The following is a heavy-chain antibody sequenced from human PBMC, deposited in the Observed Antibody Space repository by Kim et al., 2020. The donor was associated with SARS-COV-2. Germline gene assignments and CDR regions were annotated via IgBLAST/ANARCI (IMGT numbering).Heavy chain of an antibody. J-gene: IGHJ4*02. CDR1: GGSISSYY. CDR2: IYYSGST. D-gene: IGHD1-7*01. CDR3: SRVKNWNYGLVY. V-gene: IGHV4-59*01. Sequence: SETLSLTCTVSGGSISSYYRSWIRQPPGKGLEWIGYIYYSGSTNYNPSPKSRVTISVDTSKNQFSLKLSSVTAADTAVYYCSRVKNWNYGLVYWGQGTLVTVSS.